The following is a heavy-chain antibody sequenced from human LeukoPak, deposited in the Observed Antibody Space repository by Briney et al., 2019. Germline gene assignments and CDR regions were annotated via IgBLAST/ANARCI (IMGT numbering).Heavy chain of an antibody. D-gene: IGHD1-14*01. V-gene: IGHV3-15*01. Sequence: GGSLRLSCAVSGLTFSNAWMSWVRQVPGKGLEWVGRIKRKSDGGTTDYAAPVKGRFTISRDDSKTTLYLQMNSLKSEDTAVYYCTTELDVRPNHYWGQGTLVTVSS. CDR3: TTELDVRPNHY. J-gene: IGHJ4*02. CDR1: GLTFSNAW. CDR2: IKRKSDGGTT.